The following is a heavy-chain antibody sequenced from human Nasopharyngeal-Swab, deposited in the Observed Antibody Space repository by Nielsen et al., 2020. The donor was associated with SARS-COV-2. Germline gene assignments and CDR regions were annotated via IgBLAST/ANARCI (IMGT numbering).Heavy chain of an antibody. CDR3: ARDVAIVGATLEN. Sequence: VRQAPEKGLEWVAYISSSSSTSYYADSVKGRFTISRDNPKNSLHLQMNSLRDEDTALYYCARDVAIVGATLENWGQGTPVTVSS. V-gene: IGHV3-48*02. J-gene: IGHJ4*02. CDR2: ISSSSSTS. D-gene: IGHD1-26*01.